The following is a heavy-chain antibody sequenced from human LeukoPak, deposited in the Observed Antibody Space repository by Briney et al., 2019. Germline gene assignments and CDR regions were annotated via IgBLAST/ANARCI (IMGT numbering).Heavy chain of an antibody. J-gene: IGHJ4*02. CDR2: ISDGGDST. Sequence: GGSLRLSCAVSGFTFSTYAMTWVRQAPGKGLEWVSSISDGGDSTYYADSVKGRFTISRDNAKNSLYLQMNSLRAEDTAVYYCARRYYYGSGIDYWGQGTLVTVSS. CDR3: ARRYYYGSGIDY. V-gene: IGHV3-23*01. D-gene: IGHD3-10*01. CDR1: GFTFSTYA.